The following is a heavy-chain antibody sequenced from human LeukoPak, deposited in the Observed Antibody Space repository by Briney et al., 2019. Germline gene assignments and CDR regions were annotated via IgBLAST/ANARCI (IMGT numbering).Heavy chain of an antibody. Sequence: PGGSLRLSCVGSGFTFSTYWMSWVRQAPGKGLEWVAVIWYDGSNKYYADSVKGRFTISRDNSKNTLYLQMNSLRAEDTAVYYCARAPPPVAGTIYYYYGMDVWGQGTTVTVSS. CDR1: GFTFSTYW. D-gene: IGHD6-19*01. V-gene: IGHV3-33*01. J-gene: IGHJ6*02. CDR2: IWYDGSNK. CDR3: ARAPPPVAGTIYYYYGMDV.